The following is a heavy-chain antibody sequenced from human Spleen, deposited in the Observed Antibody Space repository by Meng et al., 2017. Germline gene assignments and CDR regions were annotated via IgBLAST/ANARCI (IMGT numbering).Heavy chain of an antibody. J-gene: IGHJ4*02. CDR2: IHHSGST. CDR1: GGPFNTYY. D-gene: IGHD4-11*01. V-gene: IGHV4-34*01. Sequence: QVQLQQWGAGLLKPSETLSLTCAVYGGPFNTYYWTWIRQPPGKGLEWIGEIHHSGSTNYNPSLKSRVTISTGTSKNQFSLKLSSVTTADTAVYYCARGAGLLITVAGGYDFWGQGTLVTVSS. CDR3: ARGAGLLITVAGGYDF.